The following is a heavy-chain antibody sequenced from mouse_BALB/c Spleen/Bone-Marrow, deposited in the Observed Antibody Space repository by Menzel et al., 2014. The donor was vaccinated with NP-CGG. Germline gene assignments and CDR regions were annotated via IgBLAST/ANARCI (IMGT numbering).Heavy chain of an antibody. CDR1: GFDFSRYW. D-gene: IGHD2-1*01. V-gene: IGHV4-1*02. Sequence: EVQVVESGGGLVQPGGSLKLSCAASGFDFSRYWMSWVRQAPGKGLEWIGEINPDSSTVNYTPSLKDKFIISRDNAKNTLYLQMSKVRSEDTALYYCARNGYYGYSDYWGQGTTLTVSS. CDR2: INPDSSTV. J-gene: IGHJ2*01. CDR3: ARNGYYGYSDY.